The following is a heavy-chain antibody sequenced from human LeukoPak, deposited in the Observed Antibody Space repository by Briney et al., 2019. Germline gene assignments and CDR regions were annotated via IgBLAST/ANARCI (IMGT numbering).Heavy chain of an antibody. D-gene: IGHD2-15*01. V-gene: IGHV3-66*01. CDR1: GFGVSNNY. Sequence: GGSLRLSCAASGFGVSNNYMSWVRQAQGKGLEWVSVIYSGGSTFYADSVTGRFTISRDNSKNTLYLQMNSLRAADTAVYYSAGDSYSPEYFQHWGQGTLVTVSS. J-gene: IGHJ1*01. CDR3: AGDSYSPEYFQH. CDR2: IYSGGST.